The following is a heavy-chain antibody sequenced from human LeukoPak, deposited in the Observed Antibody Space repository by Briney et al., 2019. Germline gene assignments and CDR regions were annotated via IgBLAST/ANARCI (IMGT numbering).Heavy chain of an antibody. CDR3: ARVSDTAMDSGIDS. Sequence: SETLSLTCAVSGGSISSRNWWSWVRQPPGKGLEWIGEIYHSGSTNYNPSLKTRVTISVDKSKNQFSLKLSSVTAADTAVYYCARVSDTAMDSGIDSWGQGTLVTVSS. CDR1: GGSISSRNW. J-gene: IGHJ4*02. V-gene: IGHV4-4*02. CDR2: IYHSGST. D-gene: IGHD5-18*01.